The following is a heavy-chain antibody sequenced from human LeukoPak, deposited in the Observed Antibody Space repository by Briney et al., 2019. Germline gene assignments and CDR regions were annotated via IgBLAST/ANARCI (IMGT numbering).Heavy chain of an antibody. Sequence: PGGSLGLSCAASGFTFDDYAMHWVRQAPGKGLEWVSGISWNSGSIGYADSVKGRFTISRDNAKNSLYLQMNSLRAEDTALYYCAKDSSYYDTSGLFDYWGQGTLVTVSS. CDR2: ISWNSGSI. D-gene: IGHD3-22*01. CDR1: GFTFDDYA. J-gene: IGHJ4*02. CDR3: AKDSSYYDTSGLFDY. V-gene: IGHV3-9*01.